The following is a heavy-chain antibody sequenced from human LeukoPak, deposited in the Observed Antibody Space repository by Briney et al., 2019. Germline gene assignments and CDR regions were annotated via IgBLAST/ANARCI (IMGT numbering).Heavy chain of an antibody. J-gene: IGHJ4*02. CDR1: GFTFSDHY. Sequence: GGSLRLSCAASGFTFSDHYMDWVRQAPGKGLEWVASIKQDGSEKYYVDSVKGRFTISRDNAKNSLYLQMNSLRAEDTAVYYCARAVYSGGELLYGYWGQGTLVTVSS. D-gene: IGHD1-26*01. V-gene: IGHV3-7*01. CDR2: IKQDGSEK. CDR3: ARAVYSGGELLYGY.